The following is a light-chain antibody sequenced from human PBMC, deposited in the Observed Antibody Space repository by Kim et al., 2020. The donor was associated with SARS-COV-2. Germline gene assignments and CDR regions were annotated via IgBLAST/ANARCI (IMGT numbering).Light chain of an antibody. V-gene: IGKV1-5*03. CDR3: QQYNDYSAT. J-gene: IGKJ2*01. CDR1: QTISSR. CDR2: EAS. Sequence: SASVGGRVTIPCRASQTISSRMAWYQQKPGKAPTLLIYEASSLETGVPSRFSGSRSGTEFTLTISSLQPDDFATYYCQQYNDYSATFGQGTKLEI.